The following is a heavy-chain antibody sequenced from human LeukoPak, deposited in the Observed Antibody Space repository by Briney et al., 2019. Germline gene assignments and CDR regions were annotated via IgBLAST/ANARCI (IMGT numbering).Heavy chain of an antibody. D-gene: IGHD5-12*01. V-gene: IGHV3-74*01. CDR1: GFTFSRLW. J-gene: IGHJ5*02. CDR2: INSDGSST. Sequence: GGSLRLSCEASGFTFSRLWMHWVRQAPGKGLVWVSRINSDGSSTAYADSVKGRFTISRDNAKNTLYLQMNSLRAEDTAVYYCTRGPIVATIQPGWFDPWGQGTLVTVSS. CDR3: TRGPIVATIQPGWFDP.